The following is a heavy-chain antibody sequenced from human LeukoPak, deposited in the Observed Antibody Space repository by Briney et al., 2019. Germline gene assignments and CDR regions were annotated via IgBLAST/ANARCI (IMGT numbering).Heavy chain of an antibody. D-gene: IGHD2-15*01. CDR3: ARVAYCSGGSCYGPFDY. J-gene: IGHJ4*02. Sequence: GGSLRLSCSASGFTFSSYAMHWVRQAPGKGLEYVSAISSNGGSTYYADSVKGRFTISRDNSKNTLYLQMNSLRAEDTAVYYCARVAYCSGGSCYGPFDYWGQGTLVTVSS. CDR1: GFTFSSYA. CDR2: ISSNGGST. V-gene: IGHV3-64*04.